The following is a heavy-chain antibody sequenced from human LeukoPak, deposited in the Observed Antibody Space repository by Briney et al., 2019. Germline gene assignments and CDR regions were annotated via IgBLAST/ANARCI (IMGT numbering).Heavy chain of an antibody. D-gene: IGHD3-22*01. CDR3: ARHRGSGYPYFDY. V-gene: IGHV4-59*01. J-gene: IGHJ4*02. Sequence: PSETLSLTCTVSGGSINNYHWSWIRQPPGKGLEWIGYIYYSGSTNYNPSLKSRVTISVDTSKNHFSLKLSSLTAADTAVYYCARHRGSGYPYFDYWGQGTLVTVSS. CDR2: IYYSGST. CDR1: GGSINNYH.